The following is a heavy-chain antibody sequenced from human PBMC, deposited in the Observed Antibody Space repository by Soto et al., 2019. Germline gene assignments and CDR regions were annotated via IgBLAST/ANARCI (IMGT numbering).Heavy chain of an antibody. CDR1: GGSFSGYY. J-gene: IGHJ4*02. D-gene: IGHD6-25*01. Sequence: QVQLQQWGAGLLKPSETLSLTCAVYGGSFSGYYWSWIRQPPGKGLEWIGEINHSGSTNYNPSLKSRVXXSXDXXKNQFSLKLSSVTAADTAVYYCARVRAFEGGEFDYWGQGTLVTVSS. CDR3: ARVRAFEGGEFDY. CDR2: INHSGST. V-gene: IGHV4-34*01.